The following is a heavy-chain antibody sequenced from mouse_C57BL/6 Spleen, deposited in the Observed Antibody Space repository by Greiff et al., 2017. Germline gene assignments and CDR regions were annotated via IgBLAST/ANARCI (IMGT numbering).Heavy chain of an antibody. D-gene: IGHD3-3*01. Sequence: QVQLQQSGAELARPGASVKLSCKASGYTFTSYGISWVKQRTGQGLEWIGEIYPRSGNTYYNEKFKGKATLTADKSSSTAYMELRGLTSEDSAVYFCARWGDRDGGFAYWGQGTLVTVSA. CDR1: GYTFTSYG. J-gene: IGHJ3*01. CDR2: IYPRSGNT. V-gene: IGHV1-81*01. CDR3: ARWGDRDGGFAY.